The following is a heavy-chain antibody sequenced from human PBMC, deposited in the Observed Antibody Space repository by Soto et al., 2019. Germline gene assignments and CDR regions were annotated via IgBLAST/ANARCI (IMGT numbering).Heavy chain of an antibody. CDR3: ALRKTGSFFDY. D-gene: IGHD3-10*01. Sequence: GGSLRLSCLASGFMFNSQNMNWVRQTPGKGLEWLAYISRSGTTYYADSLEGRFTISRDNARNSLYLQMNSLRAEDTAVYYCALRKTGSFFDYWGQGTLVTVSS. J-gene: IGHJ4*02. V-gene: IGHV3-48*01. CDR2: ISRSGTT. CDR1: GFMFNSQN.